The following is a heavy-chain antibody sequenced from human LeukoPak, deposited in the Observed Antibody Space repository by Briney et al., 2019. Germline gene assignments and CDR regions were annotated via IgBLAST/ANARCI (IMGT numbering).Heavy chain of an antibody. Sequence: GGSLRLSCAASGFTFSSYGMHWVRQAPGKGLEWGAVIWYDGSNKYYADSVKGRFTISRDSSKTTLYLQMNSLRAEDTAVYYCAKDYVDYGVYWGQGSLVTVSS. J-gene: IGHJ4*02. CDR1: GFTFSSYG. D-gene: IGHD4-17*01. CDR2: IWYDGSNK. CDR3: AKDYVDYGVY. V-gene: IGHV3-33*06.